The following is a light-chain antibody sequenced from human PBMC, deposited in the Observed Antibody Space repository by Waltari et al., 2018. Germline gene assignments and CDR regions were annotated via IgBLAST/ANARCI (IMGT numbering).Light chain of an antibody. Sequence: EIVLTQSPATLSLSPGYRATLSCRASQSISRLLAWYQHKRGQAPRILIYDAYNRATGIPARFSGSGSGTDFTLTISSLEPEDFAVYYCQQRSSSFTFGPGTKVDIK. V-gene: IGKV3-11*01. CDR1: QSISRL. CDR2: DAY. J-gene: IGKJ3*01. CDR3: QQRSSSFT.